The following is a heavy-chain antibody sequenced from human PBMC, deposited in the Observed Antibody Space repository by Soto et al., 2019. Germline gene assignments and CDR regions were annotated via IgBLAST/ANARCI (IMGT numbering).Heavy chain of an antibody. CDR2: IFYTGTT. V-gene: IGHV4-31*03. CDR1: GGSISGANNY. CDR3: ARTAYSIFYDFDK. Sequence: QVQLQESGPGLVKPSQTLSLTCSVSGGSISGANNYWNWIRQHPGKGLEWIGYIFYTGTTYYNPSLKSRVTMSVDTSENKFSLKLTSVTAADTAVYYCARTAYSIFYDFDKWGQGTLVTVSS. J-gene: IGHJ4*02. D-gene: IGHD4-4*01.